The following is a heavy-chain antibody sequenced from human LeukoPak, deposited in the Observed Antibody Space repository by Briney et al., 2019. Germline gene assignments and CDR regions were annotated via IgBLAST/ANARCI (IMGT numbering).Heavy chain of an antibody. D-gene: IGHD3-9*01. CDR1: GGSISSSSYY. V-gene: IGHV4-39*01. Sequence: PSETLSLTCIVSGGSISSSSYYWGWIRQPPGKGLEWIGNIYYSGSTFYNPSLKSRVTISVDTSKTQFSLKLSSVTAADTAVYYCARHRLMGDILTGYYSPHWFDPWGQGTLVTVSS. CDR3: ARHRLMGDILTGYYSPHWFDP. CDR2: IYYSGST. J-gene: IGHJ5*02.